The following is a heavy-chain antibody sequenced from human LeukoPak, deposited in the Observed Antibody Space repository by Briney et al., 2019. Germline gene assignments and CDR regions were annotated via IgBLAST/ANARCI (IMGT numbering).Heavy chain of an antibody. J-gene: IGHJ4*02. CDR2: ISYDGSNK. CDR1: GFTFSSDA. V-gene: IGHV3-30-3*02. CDR3: AKLGL. Sequence: GGSLRLSCAASGFTFSSDAMHWVRQAPGKGLEWVAVISYDGSNKYYADSVKGRFTISRDNSKNTLYLQTNSLTAEDTAVYYCAKLGLWGQGTLVTVSS. D-gene: IGHD3/OR15-3a*01.